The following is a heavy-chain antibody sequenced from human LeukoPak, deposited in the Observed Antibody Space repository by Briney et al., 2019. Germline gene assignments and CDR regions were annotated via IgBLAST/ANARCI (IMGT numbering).Heavy chain of an antibody. D-gene: IGHD2-2*01. V-gene: IGHV3-7*03. CDR1: GFTFSNYW. CDR2: IKQDRSEK. CDR3: AKESLRVVPSATFDY. Sequence: GGSLRLSCAASGFTFSNYWMNWVRQAPGKGLEWVANIKQDRSEKYYVDSVKGRFTISRDNGKTSLYLQMHSLRAEDTAVYYCAKESLRVVPSATFDYWGQGTLVTVSS. J-gene: IGHJ4*02.